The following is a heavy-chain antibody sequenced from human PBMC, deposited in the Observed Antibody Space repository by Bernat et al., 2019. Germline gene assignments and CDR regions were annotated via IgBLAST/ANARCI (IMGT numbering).Heavy chain of an antibody. D-gene: IGHD3-16*01. Sequence: EVQLVESGGGLVQPGGSLRLSCAASRFTFSSYAMHWVRQAPGKGLEYVSAISSNGGSTYYANSVKGRFTISRDNSKNTLYLQMGSLRAEEMAVYYCARDPFPWGQGTLVTVSS. CDR2: ISSNGGST. CDR1: RFTFSSYA. J-gene: IGHJ5*02. V-gene: IGHV3-64*01. CDR3: ARDPFP.